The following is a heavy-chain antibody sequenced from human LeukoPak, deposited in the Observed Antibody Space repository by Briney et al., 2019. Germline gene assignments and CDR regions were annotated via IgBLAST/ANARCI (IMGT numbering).Heavy chain of an antibody. V-gene: IGHV1-18*01. CDR2: ICAYNGNT. J-gene: IGHJ4*02. CDR3: ARAGIVATISPEFDY. Sequence: ASVKVSCKASGYTFTSYGISWVRQAPGQGLEWMGWICAYNGNTNYAQKLQGRVTMTTDTSTSTAYMELRSLKSDDTAVYYCARAGIVATISPEFDYWGQGTLVTVSS. CDR1: GYTFTSYG. D-gene: IGHD5-12*01.